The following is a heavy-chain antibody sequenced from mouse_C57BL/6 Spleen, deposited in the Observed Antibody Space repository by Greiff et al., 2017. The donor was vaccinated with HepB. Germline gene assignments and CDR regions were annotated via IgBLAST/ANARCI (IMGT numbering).Heavy chain of an antibody. CDR2: IDPSDSYT. D-gene: IGHD2-4*01. CDR1: GYTFTSYW. J-gene: IGHJ2*01. CDR3: AREGLRRGYYFDY. Sequence: VQLQQPGAELVRPGTSVKLSCKASGYTFTSYWMHWVKQRPGQGLEWIGVIDPSDSYTNYNQKFKGKATLTVDTSSSTAYMQLSNLTSEDSAVYYCAREGLRRGYYFDYWGQGTTLTVSS. V-gene: IGHV1-59*01.